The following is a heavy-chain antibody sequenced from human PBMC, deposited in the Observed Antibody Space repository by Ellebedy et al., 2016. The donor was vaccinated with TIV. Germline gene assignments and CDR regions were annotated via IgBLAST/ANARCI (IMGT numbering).Heavy chain of an antibody. J-gene: IGHJ6*02. CDR3: ARDGITMVRGIILGYYGMDV. D-gene: IGHD3-10*01. CDR2: ISSSSSTI. V-gene: IGHV3-48*01. Sequence: GESLKISCAASGFTFSSYSMNWVRQAPGKGLEWVSYISSSSSTIYYADSVTGRFTIYRDNAKNSLYLQMNSLRAEDTAVYYCARDGITMVRGIILGYYGMDVWGQGTTVTVSS. CDR1: GFTFSSYS.